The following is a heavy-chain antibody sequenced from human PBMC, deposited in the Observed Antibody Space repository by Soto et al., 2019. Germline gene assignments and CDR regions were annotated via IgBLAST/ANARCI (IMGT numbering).Heavy chain of an antibody. CDR1: GFTFSTYA. CDR3: AKDGLLVEGFCSGGSCYFGSLNF. Sequence: GGSLRLSCVASGFTFSTYAMSWVRQAPGKGLEWVSTIGGPGTNTYYPDSVKGRFTISRDNSRNTLYLQMDSLRAEDTALYYCAKDGLLVEGFCSGGSCYFGSLNFWGQGTLVTVSS. J-gene: IGHJ4*02. V-gene: IGHV3-23*01. D-gene: IGHD2-15*01. CDR2: IGGPGTNT.